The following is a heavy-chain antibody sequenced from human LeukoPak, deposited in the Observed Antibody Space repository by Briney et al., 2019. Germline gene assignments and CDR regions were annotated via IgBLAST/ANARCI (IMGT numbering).Heavy chain of an antibody. Sequence: GGSLRLSCAASGFTFNNYAMTWVRQAPGKGLEWVSSISASGVMTYYADSVKGRITVSRDNSKNSVYLQMSRLTAADTAVYYCAKDRSIGTYYTFDHWGQGTLVTVSS. CDR2: ISASGVMT. D-gene: IGHD1-26*01. CDR3: AKDRSIGTYYTFDH. V-gene: IGHV3-23*01. J-gene: IGHJ4*02. CDR1: GFTFNNYA.